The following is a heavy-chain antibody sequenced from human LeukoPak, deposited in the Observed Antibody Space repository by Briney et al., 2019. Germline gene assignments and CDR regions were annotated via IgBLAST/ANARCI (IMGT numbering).Heavy chain of an antibody. J-gene: IGHJ3*02. CDR1: GGSISSGGYY. D-gene: IGHD2-15*01. Sequence: SETLSLTCTVSGGSISSGGYYWSWIRQHPGKGLEWIGYIYYSGSTYYDPSLKSRVTISVDTSKNQFSLKLSSVTAADTAVYYCARSIVVVGSAFDIWGQGTMVTVSS. CDR2: IYYSGST. CDR3: ARSIVVVGSAFDI. V-gene: IGHV4-31*03.